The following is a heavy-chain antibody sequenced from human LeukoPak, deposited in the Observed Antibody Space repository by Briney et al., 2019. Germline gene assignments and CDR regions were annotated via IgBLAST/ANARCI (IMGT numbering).Heavy chain of an antibody. J-gene: IGHJ3*02. V-gene: IGHV3-23*01. Sequence: GGSLILSCAASGFTFSNYAMNWVRQAPGKGLEWVSGITDTGANTYYADSVKGRFTISRDNSKNTLYLQMNSLRAEDTAVYYCAKVAAAAGTDKGAFDIWGQGTMVTVSS. CDR3: AKVAAAAGTDKGAFDI. CDR2: ITDTGANT. D-gene: IGHD6-13*01. CDR1: GFTFSNYA.